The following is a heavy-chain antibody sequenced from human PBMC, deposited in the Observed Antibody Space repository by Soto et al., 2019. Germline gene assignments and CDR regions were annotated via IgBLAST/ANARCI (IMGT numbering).Heavy chain of an antibody. CDR3: AKDLTWSGFGRGFDY. J-gene: IGHJ4*02. D-gene: IGHD3-3*01. CDR1: GFTFDDYA. Sequence: DVQLVESGGNLVQPGRSLRLSCATSGFTFDDYAMHWVRQAQGKGLEWVSGIGWNSGIIGYADSVKGRFTISRDNAKNSLYLQMHSLRREDTALYYCAKDLTWSGFGRGFDYWGQRTLVTVSS. V-gene: IGHV3-9*01. CDR2: IGWNSGII.